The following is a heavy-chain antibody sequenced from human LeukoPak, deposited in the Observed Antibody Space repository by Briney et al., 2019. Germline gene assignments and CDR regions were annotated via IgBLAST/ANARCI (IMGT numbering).Heavy chain of an antibody. CDR1: GGSFSGYY. Sequence: SETLSLTCAVYGGSFSGYYWSWIRQPPGKGLEWIGEINHSGSTNYNPSLKSRVTISVDTSKNQFSLKLSSVTAADTAVYYCARRGIAAASGYFQHWGQGTLVTVSS. CDR3: ARRGIAAASGYFQH. V-gene: IGHV4-34*01. J-gene: IGHJ1*01. D-gene: IGHD6-13*01. CDR2: INHSGST.